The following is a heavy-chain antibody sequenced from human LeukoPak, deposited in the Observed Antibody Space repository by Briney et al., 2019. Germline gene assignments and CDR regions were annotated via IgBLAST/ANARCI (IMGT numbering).Heavy chain of an antibody. V-gene: IGHV4-39*01. Sequence: KASETLSLTCTVSGDSISSISYYWGWVRQPPGKGLEWIGDIYYSGTSYYSPSLKSRVTISLDTSKNQFSLKLRSVTAADTAVYYCARRRYYDSTGFLDWGQGSLVSVSS. CDR2: IYYSGTS. CDR3: ARRRYYDSTGFLD. D-gene: IGHD3-22*01. CDR1: GDSISSISYY. J-gene: IGHJ1*01.